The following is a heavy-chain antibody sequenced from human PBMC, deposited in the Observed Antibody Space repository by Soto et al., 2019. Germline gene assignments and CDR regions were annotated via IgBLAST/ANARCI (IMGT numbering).Heavy chain of an antibody. Sequence: EVQLLESGGGVVQPGGSLRLSCVASGFNFKKFAMAWVRQAAGEGLEWVSGISCRGGSASYADSVKGRFSIARDDSKNTVSLQLNSLRVEDTAQYYCVKADGQQWLIPHLDNWGQGTLVTVS. V-gene: IGHV3-23*01. J-gene: IGHJ4*02. CDR1: GFNFKKFA. CDR3: VKADGQQWLIPHLDN. D-gene: IGHD6-19*01. CDR2: ISCRGGSA.